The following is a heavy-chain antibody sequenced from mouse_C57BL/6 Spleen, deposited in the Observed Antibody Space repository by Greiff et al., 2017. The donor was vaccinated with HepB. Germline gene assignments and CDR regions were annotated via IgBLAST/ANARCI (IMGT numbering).Heavy chain of an antibody. Sequence: EVQLQQSGEGLVKPGGSLKLSCAASGFTFSSYAMSWVRQTPEKRLEWVAYISSGGDYIYYADTVKGRFTISRDNARNTLYLQMSSLKSEDTAMYYCTRGGDYYSNSYAMDYWGQGTSVTVSS. CDR1: GFTFSSYA. CDR2: ISSGGDYI. J-gene: IGHJ4*01. CDR3: TRGGDYYSNSYAMDY. V-gene: IGHV5-9-1*02. D-gene: IGHD2-5*01.